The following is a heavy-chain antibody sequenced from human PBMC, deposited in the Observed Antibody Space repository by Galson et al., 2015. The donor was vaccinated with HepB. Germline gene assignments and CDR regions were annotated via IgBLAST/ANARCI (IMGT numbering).Heavy chain of an antibody. J-gene: IGHJ4*02. Sequence: SVKVSCKAPGYTFTSYGISWVRQAPGQGLEWMGWISAYNGNTNYAQKLQGRVTMTTDTSTSTAYMELRSLRSDDTAVYYCARGFRAAARSGSDYWGQGTLVTVSS. CDR1: GYTFTSYG. V-gene: IGHV1-18*01. CDR3: ARGFRAAARSGSDY. D-gene: IGHD6-13*01. CDR2: ISAYNGNT.